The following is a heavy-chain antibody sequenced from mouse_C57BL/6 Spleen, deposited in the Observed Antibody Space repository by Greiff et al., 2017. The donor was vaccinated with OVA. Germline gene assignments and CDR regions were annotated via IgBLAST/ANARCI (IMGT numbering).Heavy chain of an antibody. CDR2: IYPGDGDT. J-gene: IGHJ2*01. V-gene: IGHV1-82*01. CDR1: GYAFSSSW. CDR3: EREPHFDY. Sequence: QVQLQQSGPELVKPGASVKISCKASGYAFSSSWMNWVKQRPGKGLEWIGRIYPGDGDTNYNGKFKGKATLTADKSPSTAYMQLSSLTSEDSAVYFCEREPHFDYWGQGTTLTVSS.